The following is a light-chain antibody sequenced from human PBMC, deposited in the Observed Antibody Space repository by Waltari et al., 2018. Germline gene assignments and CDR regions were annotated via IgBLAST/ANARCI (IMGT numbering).Light chain of an antibody. V-gene: IGKV2-24*01. CDR3: MHATQGGT. CDR1: QSLLRNDGNHF. Sequence: DVVLTQTPLSLSVTLGQPASISCSSSQSLLRNDGNHFLSWLHQRAGQPPRLLIYKISNRFSGVPDRFSGSGAGTDFTLKISRVEAEDVGFYYCMHATQGGTCGQGTELEIK. J-gene: IGKJ2*01. CDR2: KIS.